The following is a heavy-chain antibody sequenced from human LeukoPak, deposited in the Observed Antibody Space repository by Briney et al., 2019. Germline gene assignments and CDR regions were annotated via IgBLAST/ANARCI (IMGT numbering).Heavy chain of an antibody. Sequence: GGSLRLSCAASGFTFSSYGMHWVRQAPGKGLEWVACIRYDGSNKYYADSVKGRFTISRDNSKNTLYLQMNSLRAEDTAVYYCAYSSSWYPEYFQHWGQGTLVTVSS. V-gene: IGHV3-30*02. CDR3: AYSSSWYPEYFQH. CDR1: GFTFSSYG. J-gene: IGHJ1*01. D-gene: IGHD6-13*01. CDR2: IRYDGSNK.